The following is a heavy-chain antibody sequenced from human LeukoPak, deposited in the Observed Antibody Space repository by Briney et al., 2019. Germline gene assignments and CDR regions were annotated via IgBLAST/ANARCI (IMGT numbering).Heavy chain of an antibody. J-gene: IGHJ4*02. D-gene: IGHD3-10*01. Sequence: GGSLRLSCAASGFTFSSYAMSWVRQASGKGLEWVSAISGSGGSTYYADSVKGRFTISRDNSKNTLYLQMNSLRAEDTAVYYRAKAGYGSGSYYTLSHFDYWGQGTLVTVSS. CDR2: ISGSGGST. CDR3: AKAGYGSGSYYTLSHFDY. V-gene: IGHV3-23*01. CDR1: GFTFSSYA.